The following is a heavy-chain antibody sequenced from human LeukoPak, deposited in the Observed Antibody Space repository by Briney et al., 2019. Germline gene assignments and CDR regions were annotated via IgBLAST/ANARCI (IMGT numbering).Heavy chain of an antibody. V-gene: IGHV4-4*07. CDR2: IFTSGSS. CDR3: ARATKGATFQYGMDV. Sequence: SETLSLTCSVSGGSISNYYWNWIRQPPGKGLEWIGRIFTSGSSNDNTSLKSRVTMSVDTSKNQFSLNLSSVTAADTALYYCARATKGATFQYGMDVWGQGTTVTVSS. CDR1: GGSISNYY. D-gene: IGHD1-26*01. J-gene: IGHJ6*02.